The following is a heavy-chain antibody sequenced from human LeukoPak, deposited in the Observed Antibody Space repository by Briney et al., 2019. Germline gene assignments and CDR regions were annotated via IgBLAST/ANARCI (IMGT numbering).Heavy chain of an antibody. CDR3: ARDLNLPYYYDSSGYLDY. Sequence: GGSLRLSCAASGFTFSSYAMHWVRQAPGKGLEWVAVISYDGSNKYYADSVKGRFTISRDNSKNTLYLQMNSLRAEDTAVYYCARDLNLPYYYDSSGYLDYWGQGTLVTVSS. CDR1: GFTFSSYA. J-gene: IGHJ4*02. D-gene: IGHD3-22*01. CDR2: ISYDGSNK. V-gene: IGHV3-30*04.